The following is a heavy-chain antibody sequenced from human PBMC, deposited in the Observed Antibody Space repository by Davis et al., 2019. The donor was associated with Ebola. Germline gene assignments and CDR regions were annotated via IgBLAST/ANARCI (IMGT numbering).Heavy chain of an antibody. J-gene: IGHJ4*02. Sequence: SETLSLTCTVSGGSIISSSSYWGWIRQPPRKGLEWIGSIYYSGITYYNPSLKSRVTISVDTSKNQFSLKLSSVTAADTAVYYCARPIAVAGTGDYWGQGTLVTVSS. CDR3: ARPIAVAGTGDY. CDR1: GGSIISSSSY. CDR2: IYYSGIT. V-gene: IGHV4-39*01. D-gene: IGHD6-19*01.